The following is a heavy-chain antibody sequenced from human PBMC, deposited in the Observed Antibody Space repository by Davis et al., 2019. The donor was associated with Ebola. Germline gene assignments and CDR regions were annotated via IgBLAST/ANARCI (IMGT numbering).Heavy chain of an antibody. Sequence: SVKVSCKASGGTFSSYAISWVRQAPGQGLEWMGRIIPILGIANYAQKFQGRVTITADKSTSTAYMELSSLRSEDTAVYYCARIITMITSGWFDPWGQGTLVTVSS. CDR1: GGTFSSYA. CDR3: ARIITMITSGWFDP. D-gene: IGHD3-22*01. CDR2: IIPILGIA. J-gene: IGHJ5*02. V-gene: IGHV1-69*04.